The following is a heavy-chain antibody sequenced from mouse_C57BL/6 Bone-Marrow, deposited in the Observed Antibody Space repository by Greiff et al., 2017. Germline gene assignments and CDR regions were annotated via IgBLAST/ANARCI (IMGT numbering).Heavy chain of an antibody. Sequence: QVQLQQPGAELVMPGASVKLSCKASGYTFTSYWMHWVKQRPGQGLEWIGEIDPSDSYTNYNQKFKGKSTLTVDKSSSTAYMQLSSLTSEDSAVYYCAREKDITTARRGAWFAYWGQGTLVTVSA. CDR1: GYTFTSYW. D-gene: IGHD1-2*01. J-gene: IGHJ3*01. CDR3: AREKDITTARRGAWFAY. V-gene: IGHV1-69*01. CDR2: IDPSDSYT.